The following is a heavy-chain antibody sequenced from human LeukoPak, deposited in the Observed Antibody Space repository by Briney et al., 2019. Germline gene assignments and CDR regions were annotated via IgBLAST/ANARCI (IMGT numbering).Heavy chain of an antibody. CDR1: GFTFTNYW. Sequence: QPGGSLRLSCAATGFTFTNYWMHWVRQAPGMGLVWVSRLPPDELGVIYADSVKGRFTVSRDNAKNTVYLQMNNLRVDDTAMYYCVGTIASRGSEYWGQGALVTVSS. V-gene: IGHV3-74*01. J-gene: IGHJ4*02. D-gene: IGHD6-6*01. CDR3: VGTIASRGSEY. CDR2: LPPDELGV.